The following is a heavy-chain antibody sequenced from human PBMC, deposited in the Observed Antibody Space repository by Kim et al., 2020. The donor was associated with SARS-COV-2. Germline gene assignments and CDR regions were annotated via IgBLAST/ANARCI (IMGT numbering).Heavy chain of an antibody. CDR1: GFTFSSYA. V-gene: IGHV3-23*01. J-gene: IGHJ6*02. D-gene: IGHD2-2*01. Sequence: GGSLRLSCTASGFTFSSYAMSWVRQAPGKGLEWVSGISGSGGSTYYADSVKGRFTISRDNSKNMLYLQMNSLRAEDTAVYYCAKDPGSTSWDLFPYGMDVWGQGTTVTVSS. CDR2: ISGSGGST. CDR3: AKDPGSTSWDLFPYGMDV.